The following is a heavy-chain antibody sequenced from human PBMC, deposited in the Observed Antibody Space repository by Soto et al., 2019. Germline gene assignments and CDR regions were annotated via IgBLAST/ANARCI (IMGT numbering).Heavy chain of an antibody. V-gene: IGHV1-3*01. D-gene: IGHD5-12*01. CDR1: GITYNTYA. J-gene: IGHJ4*02. CDR3: ARAISGYVT. CDR2: INAGNGDT. Sequence: QVQLVQSGPEMKKPGASVKLSCKASGITYNTYAIHWVRQAPGQGLEWMGWINAGNGDTRISQNFQGRVTLTRVTSASTVYMDLDSLKSEDTGVYYCARAISGYVTWGQGTLVTVSS.